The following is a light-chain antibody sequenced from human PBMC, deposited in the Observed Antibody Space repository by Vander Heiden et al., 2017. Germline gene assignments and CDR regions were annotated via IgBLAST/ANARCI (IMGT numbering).Light chain of an antibody. CDR2: GAS. CDR3: QQYGSSPYT. J-gene: IGKJ2*01. Sequence: EIVLTPSPGTLSLSPEERATLSCTASQSISSSYLAWYQQKPGQPPRLLIYGASSRATGIPDRFSGSGSGTDFTLTISRLEPEDFAVYYCQQYGSSPYTFGQGTKLEIK. V-gene: IGKV3-20*01. CDR1: QSISSSY.